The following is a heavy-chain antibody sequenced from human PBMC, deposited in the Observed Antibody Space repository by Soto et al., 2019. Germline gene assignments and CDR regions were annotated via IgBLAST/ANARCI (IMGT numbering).Heavy chain of an antibody. CDR1: GFTFSNCV. D-gene: IGHD6-13*01. J-gene: IGHJ4*02. V-gene: IGHV3-23*01. CDR3: AKCLLNGRWYAED. Sequence: EVPMLESGGVLVQPGESLRLSCETSGFTFSNCVMTWVCQFPGKRLEWVSVITTNGHTDYADSVKGRFTISRDNSKNTVYLQMNSLRAEDTAVYYCAKCLLNGRWYAEDWGQGTPVTVSS. CDR2: ITTNGHT.